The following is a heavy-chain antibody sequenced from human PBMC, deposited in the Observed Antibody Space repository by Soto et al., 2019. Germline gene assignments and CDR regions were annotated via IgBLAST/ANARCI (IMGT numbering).Heavy chain of an antibody. J-gene: IGHJ6*03. Sequence: TLSLTCTVSGGSISSGGYYWSWIRQHPGKGLEWIGYIYYSGSTYYNPSLKSRVTISVDTSKNQFSLKLSSVTAADTAVYYCARDVVVVPAAIDSNYYYYMDVWGKGTTVTVSS. CDR3: ARDVVVVPAAIDSNYYYYMDV. CDR2: IYYSGST. D-gene: IGHD2-2*02. CDR1: GGSISSGGYY. V-gene: IGHV4-31*03.